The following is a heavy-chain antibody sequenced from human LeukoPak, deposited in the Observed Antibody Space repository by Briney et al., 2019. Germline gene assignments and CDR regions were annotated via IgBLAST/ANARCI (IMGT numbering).Heavy chain of an antibody. CDR2: IYSGSST. V-gene: IGHV3-53*05. J-gene: IGHJ4*02. CDR1: GFTVSSNY. CDR3: AKDYSSGWYGGGFDY. Sequence: GGSLRLSCAASGFTVSSNYMNWVRQAPGKGLEWVSVIYSGSSTYYADSVKGRFTISRDNSKNTLYLQMNSLRAEDTAVYYCAKDYSSGWYGGGFDYWGQGTLVTVSS. D-gene: IGHD6-19*01.